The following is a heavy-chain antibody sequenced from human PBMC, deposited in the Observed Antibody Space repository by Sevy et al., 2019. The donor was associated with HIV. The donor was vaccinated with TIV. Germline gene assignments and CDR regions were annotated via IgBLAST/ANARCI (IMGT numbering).Heavy chain of an antibody. Sequence: GESLKISCKVSGYTLTKLSMHWVRQAPGKGLEWMGTFDPEDGKTIYAQKFQGRVTMTEDTSIDTAYMELSSLRSEDTAVFYCAITKDYYDNSGYPFDYWGQGTLVTVSS. V-gene: IGHV1-24*01. CDR1: GYTLTKLS. CDR2: FDPEDGKT. CDR3: AITKDYYDNSGYPFDY. D-gene: IGHD3-22*01. J-gene: IGHJ4*02.